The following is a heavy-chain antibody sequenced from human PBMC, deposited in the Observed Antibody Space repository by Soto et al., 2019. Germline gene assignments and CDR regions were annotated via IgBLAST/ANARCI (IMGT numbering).Heavy chain of an antibody. CDR2: ISTSGSIT. CDR1: GFTFSSYA. J-gene: IGHJ4*02. CDR3: ARDTNGLHY. D-gene: IGHD2-8*01. V-gene: IGHV3-23*01. Sequence: LRLSCAASGFTFSSYAMSWVRQAPGKGLEWVSRISTSGSITDYADSVKGRFTISRDNAKNTLYLQMNSLRVDDTAVYYCARDTNGLHYWGQGTLVTVSS.